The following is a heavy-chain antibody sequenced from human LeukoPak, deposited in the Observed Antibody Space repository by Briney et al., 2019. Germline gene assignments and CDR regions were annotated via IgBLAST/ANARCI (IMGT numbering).Heavy chain of an antibody. Sequence: PGGSLRLSCVASGFTISTYTMYWIRQAPGKGLEWVSGSIGSGGSAFYADSVKGRFSISRDTSKNTLFLHMNNLRAGDTAVYYCAKDVGKWESLHFFDYWGQGTLVTVSS. V-gene: IGHV3-23*01. CDR2: SIGSGGSA. J-gene: IGHJ4*02. CDR1: GFTISTYT. CDR3: AKDVGKWESLHFFDY. D-gene: IGHD1-26*01.